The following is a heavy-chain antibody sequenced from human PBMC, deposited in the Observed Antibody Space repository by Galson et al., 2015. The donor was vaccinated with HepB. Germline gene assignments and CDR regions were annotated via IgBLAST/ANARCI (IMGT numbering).Heavy chain of an antibody. CDR3: ARDLTVSLDS. D-gene: IGHD2/OR15-2a*01. J-gene: IGHJ5*02. CDR2: INTNTGNP. CDR1: GYTFTNYA. Sequence: SVKVSCKASGYTFTNYAVNWVRQAPGQGLEWMGWINTNTGNPTYAQGFTGRFVFSLDTSVSTTYLQISSLKAEDTAVYYCARDLTVSLDSWGQGTLSPSPQ. V-gene: IGHV7-4-1*02.